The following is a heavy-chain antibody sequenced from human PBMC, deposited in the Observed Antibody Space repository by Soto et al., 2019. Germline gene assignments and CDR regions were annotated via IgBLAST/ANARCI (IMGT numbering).Heavy chain of an antibody. J-gene: IGHJ6*02. CDR1: GFTFSNYA. CDR3: VRENYYYGMDV. CDR2: ISESGGST. Sequence: GGSLRLSCAASGFTFSNYAMTWVRQAPGKGLEWVSGISESGGSTHHADSVKGRFTISRDNSKNTLYLQMNSLRVEDTAMYYCVRENYYYGMDVWGQGTAVTVSS. V-gene: IGHV3-23*01.